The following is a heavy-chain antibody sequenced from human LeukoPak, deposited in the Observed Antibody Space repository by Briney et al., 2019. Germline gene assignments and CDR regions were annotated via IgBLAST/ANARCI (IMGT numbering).Heavy chain of an antibody. Sequence: ASVKVSCKASGGSFSSYAINWVRQAPGQGLEWMGGIIPIFGTANYAQKFQDRVTITAVESISTVYMELSSLRSEDTAVYYCARGWLAETMVVTPYNYWGQGTLVTVSS. CDR1: GGSFSSYA. V-gene: IGHV1-69*13. CDR3: ARGWLAETMVVTPYNY. CDR2: IIPIFGTA. J-gene: IGHJ4*02. D-gene: IGHD4-23*01.